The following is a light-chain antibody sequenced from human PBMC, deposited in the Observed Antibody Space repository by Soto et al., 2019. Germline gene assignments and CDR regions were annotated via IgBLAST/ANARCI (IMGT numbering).Light chain of an antibody. CDR2: NAS. V-gene: IGKV1-5*03. J-gene: IGKJ4*01. CDR1: QSISYW. Sequence: DIQMTQSPSTLSASVGDRVTITCRASQSISYWLAWYQQKPGKAPRVLIYNASTLESGVPSRFSGSGSGTEFTLTISSLQTDDFATYYCQQYSRYSITFGGGTKVEMK. CDR3: QQYSRYSIT.